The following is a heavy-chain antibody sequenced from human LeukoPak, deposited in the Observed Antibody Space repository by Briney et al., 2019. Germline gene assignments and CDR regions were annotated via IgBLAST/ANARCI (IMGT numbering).Heavy chain of an antibody. J-gene: IGHJ4*02. CDR1: GFTFSSYW. CDR3: AKVEGPYYYDSSGPDY. Sequence: GESLRLSCAASGFTFSSYWMHWVREAPGKGLVWVSRINSDGSSTSYADSVKGRFTISRDNAKNTLYLQMNSLRAEDTAVYYCAKVEGPYYYDSSGPDYWGQGTLVTVSS. V-gene: IGHV3-74*01. CDR2: INSDGSST. D-gene: IGHD3-22*01.